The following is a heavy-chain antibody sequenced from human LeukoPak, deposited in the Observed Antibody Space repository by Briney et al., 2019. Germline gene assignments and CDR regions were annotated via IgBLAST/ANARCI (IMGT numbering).Heavy chain of an antibody. CDR3: ARRVTMVRGVTSPDYYMDV. V-gene: IGHV4-34*01. J-gene: IGHJ6*03. Sequence: SETLSLTCAVYGGSFSGYYWSWIRQPPGKGLEWIGEINHSGSTNYNPSLKSRVTISVDTSKNQFSLKLSSVTAADTAVYYCARRVTMVRGVTSPDYYMDVWGKGTTVTISS. CDR2: INHSGST. CDR1: GGSFSGYY. D-gene: IGHD3-10*01.